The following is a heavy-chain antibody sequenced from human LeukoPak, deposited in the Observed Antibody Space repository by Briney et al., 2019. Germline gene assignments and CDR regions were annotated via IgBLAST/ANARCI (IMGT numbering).Heavy chain of an antibody. CDR1: GLTFSSHW. J-gene: IGHJ4*02. CDR2: INQDGSQK. V-gene: IGHV3-7*03. CDR3: ATPLDYYDSSGYHQGGD. Sequence: GGSLRLSCAGSGLTFSSHWIGWVRQAPGKGLEWVAHINQDGSQKYYVDSVEGRFAISRDNAKNSLYLQMNSLRAEDTAVYYCATPLDYYDSSGYHQGGDWGQGTLVTVSS. D-gene: IGHD3-22*01.